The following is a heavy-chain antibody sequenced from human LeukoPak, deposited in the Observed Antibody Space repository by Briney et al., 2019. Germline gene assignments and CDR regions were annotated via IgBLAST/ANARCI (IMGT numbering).Heavy chain of an antibody. CDR1: GYTFTGYY. CDR2: INPNSGGT. CDR3: ARDENPIEHYYDSSIGMDV. Sequence: ASVKVSCKASGYTFTGYYMHWVRRAPGQGLEWMGWINPNSGGTNYAQKFQGRVTMTRDTSISTAYMELSRLRSDDTAVYYCARDENPIEHYYDSSIGMDVWGQGTTVTVSS. V-gene: IGHV1-2*02. J-gene: IGHJ6*02. D-gene: IGHD3-22*01.